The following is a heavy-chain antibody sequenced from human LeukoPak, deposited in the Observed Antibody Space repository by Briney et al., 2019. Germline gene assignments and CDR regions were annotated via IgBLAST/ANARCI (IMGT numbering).Heavy chain of an antibody. V-gene: IGHV4-34*01. CDR2: INHSGST. D-gene: IGHD3-10*01. CDR3: ARDPDYYGSGSHDDY. CDR1: GGSFSGYY. Sequence: SETLSLTCAVYGGSFSGYYWSWIRQPPGKGLEWIGEINHSGSTNYNPSLKSRVTISVDTSKNQFSLKLSSVTAADTAVHYCARDPDYYGSGSHDDYWGQGTLVTVSS. J-gene: IGHJ4*02.